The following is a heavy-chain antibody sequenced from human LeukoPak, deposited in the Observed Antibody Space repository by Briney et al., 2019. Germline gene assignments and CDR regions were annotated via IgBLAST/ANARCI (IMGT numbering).Heavy chain of an antibody. CDR2: ISGSGGST. Sequence: GGSLRLSCAASGFTFSSYAMSWVRQAPGKGLEWVSAISGSGGSTYYADSVKGRFTISRDNSKNTLYLQMNSLRAEDTAMYYCAKDSDAWRGSGWYGDPFDYWGQGTLVTVSS. CDR3: AKDSDAWRGSGWYGDPFDY. CDR1: GFTFSSYA. J-gene: IGHJ4*02. D-gene: IGHD6-19*01. V-gene: IGHV3-23*01.